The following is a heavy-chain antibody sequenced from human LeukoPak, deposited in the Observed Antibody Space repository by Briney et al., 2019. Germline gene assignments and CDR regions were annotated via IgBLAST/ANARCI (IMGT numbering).Heavy chain of an antibody. CDR1: GGSISSSSYY. J-gene: IGHJ4*02. V-gene: IGHV4-39*01. CDR2: IYYSGST. D-gene: IGHD3-22*01. Sequence: SETLSLTCIVSGGSISSSSYYWGWIRQPPGKGLEWIGSIYYSGSTYYNPSLKSRVTISVDTSKNQFSLKLSSVTAADTAVYYCTGQGGWLLLLDYWGQGTLVTVSS. CDR3: TGQGGWLLLLDY.